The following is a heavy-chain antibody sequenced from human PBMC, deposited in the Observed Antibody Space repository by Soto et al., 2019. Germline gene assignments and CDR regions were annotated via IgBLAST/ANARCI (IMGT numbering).Heavy chain of an antibody. J-gene: IGHJ6*03. V-gene: IGHV3-30*03. CDR3: ATSRLSGGSWGTYYYYYMDV. CDR1: GFTFSSYG. D-gene: IGHD2-15*01. Sequence: GGSLRLSCAASGFTFSSYGMHWVRQAPGKGLEWVAVISYDGSNKYYADSVKGRFTISRDNSKNTLVLQMNSLRAEGTAVYYCATSRLSGGSWGTYYYYYMDVWGKGTTVTVSS. CDR2: ISYDGSNK.